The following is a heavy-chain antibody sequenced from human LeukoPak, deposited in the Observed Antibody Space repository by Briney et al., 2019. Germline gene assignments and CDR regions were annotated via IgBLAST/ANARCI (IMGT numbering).Heavy chain of an antibody. CDR2: KSYDGSNK. J-gene: IGHJ4*02. CDR3: ARDVAAAGVPDY. D-gene: IGHD6-13*01. V-gene: IGHV3-30-3*01. Sequence: GGSLRLSCAASEFTFSSYAMHWVRQAPGKGLEWVAVKSYDGSNKYYADSVKGRFTISRDNSKNTLYLQMNSLRAEDTAVYYCARDVAAAGVPDYWGQGTLVTVSS. CDR1: EFTFSSYA.